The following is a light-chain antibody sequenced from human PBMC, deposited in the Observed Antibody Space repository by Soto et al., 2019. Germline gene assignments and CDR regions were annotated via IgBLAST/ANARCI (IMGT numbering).Light chain of an antibody. CDR1: QSVSSK. CDR2: GAS. J-gene: IGKJ1*01. V-gene: IGKV3-20*01. Sequence: VMTQSPATLSLSPGDSATLSCRASQSVSSKLAWYQRKPGQALRLLIYGASNRATGIQDRFSGSGSGTEFTLTIRRLEPEDFAVYYCKQYGSSGTFGQGTKVDIK. CDR3: KQYGSSGT.